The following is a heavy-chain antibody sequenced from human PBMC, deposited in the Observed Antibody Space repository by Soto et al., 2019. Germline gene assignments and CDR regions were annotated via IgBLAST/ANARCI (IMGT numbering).Heavy chain of an antibody. J-gene: IGHJ4*02. V-gene: IGHV1-2*02. Sequence: ASVKVSCKASGYTFTGYYMHWLRQAPGQGLEWMGWINPNSGGTNYAQKFQGRVTMTRDTSISTAYMELSRLRSDDTAVYYCARDKYDFWSGSPIPFDYWGQGTLVTVS. D-gene: IGHD3-3*01. CDR2: INPNSGGT. CDR1: GYTFTGYY. CDR3: ARDKYDFWSGSPIPFDY.